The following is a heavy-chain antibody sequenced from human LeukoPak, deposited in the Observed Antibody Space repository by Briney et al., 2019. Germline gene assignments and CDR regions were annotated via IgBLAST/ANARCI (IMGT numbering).Heavy chain of an antibody. Sequence: GGSLRLSCAASGFTFSSYGMHWVRQAPGKGLEWVAVTWYDGSNKYYADSVKGRFTISRDNSRDTLFLQMNRLRDDDTAVYYCAKEGDQFRGYLDAWGKGTTVTVSS. CDR3: AKEGDQFRGYLDA. CDR1: GFTFSSYG. D-gene: IGHD3-16*01. CDR2: TWYDGSNK. V-gene: IGHV3-33*06. J-gene: IGHJ6*03.